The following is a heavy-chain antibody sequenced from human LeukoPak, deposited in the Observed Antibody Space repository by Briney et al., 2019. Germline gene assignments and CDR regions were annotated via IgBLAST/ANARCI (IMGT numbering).Heavy chain of an antibody. V-gene: IGHV4-30-2*01. CDR3: AREAVRGYEVFMDV. D-gene: IGHD3-10*01. J-gene: IGHJ6*02. CDR1: GGSISSGGYS. Sequence: PSQTLSLTCAVSGGSISSGGYSWSWIRQPPGKGLEWIGYIYHSGSTYYNPSLKSRVTISVDRSKNQFSLKLSSVTAADTAVYYCAREAVRGYEVFMDVWGQGTTVTVSS. CDR2: IYHSGST.